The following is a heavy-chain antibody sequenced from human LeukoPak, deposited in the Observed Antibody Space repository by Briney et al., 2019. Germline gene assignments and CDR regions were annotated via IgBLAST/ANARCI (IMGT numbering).Heavy chain of an antibody. Sequence: SQTLSLTCTVSGGSISSGSYYWSWIRQPAGKGLEWIGRIYTSGSTNYSPSLKSRVTISVDTSKNQFSLKLSFVTAADMAVYYCAREAGLMGALPTSDYWGQGTLVTVSS. CDR2: IYTSGST. J-gene: IGHJ4*02. CDR1: GGSISSGSYY. D-gene: IGHD1-26*01. CDR3: AREAGLMGALPTSDY. V-gene: IGHV4-61*02.